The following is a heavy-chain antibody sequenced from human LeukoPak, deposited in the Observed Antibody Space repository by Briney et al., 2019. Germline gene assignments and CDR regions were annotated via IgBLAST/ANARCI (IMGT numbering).Heavy chain of an antibody. CDR3: AKGEEAFDY. J-gene: IGHJ4*02. V-gene: IGHV3-23*01. CDR1: GFTFSNYA. CDR2: ISGSGGTT. Sequence: GGSLRLSCAASGFTFSNYAMSWVRQAPGKGLEWVSAISGSGGTTYYADSVKGRFTISRDNSKNTLFLQMNGLRAEDTAVYYCAKGEEAFDYWGQGTLVTVSS.